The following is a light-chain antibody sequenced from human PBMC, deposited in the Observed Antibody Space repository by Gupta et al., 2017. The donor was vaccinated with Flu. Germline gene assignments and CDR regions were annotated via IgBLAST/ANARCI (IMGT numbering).Light chain of an antibody. V-gene: IGLV1-51*02. CDR3: GTWDDSLSAMV. Sequence: QSVLTQPPSVSAAPGKKVTFSCSGSSSNIGVNSVSWYQQLPGAAPKPLIYENDRRPSGIPDRVTGSKSGTSATLGITGLQTGDEAHYYCGTWDDSLSAMVFGGGTKLAVL. CDR1: SSNIGVNS. CDR2: END. J-gene: IGLJ2*01.